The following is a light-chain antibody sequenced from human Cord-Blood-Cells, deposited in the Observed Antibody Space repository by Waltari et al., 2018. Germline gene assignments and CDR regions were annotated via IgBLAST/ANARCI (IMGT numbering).Light chain of an antibody. Sequence: SYELTQPHSVSVSPGQTARITCSGDALPKQYAYWYQQKPGQAPVLGIYKDGERPSGIPGRCSGSSSGTTVTFTISGVQAEDEADYYCQSADSSGTYWVFGGGTKLTVL. CDR1: ALPKQY. CDR3: QSADSSGTYWV. CDR2: KDG. J-gene: IGLJ3*02. V-gene: IGLV3-25*02.